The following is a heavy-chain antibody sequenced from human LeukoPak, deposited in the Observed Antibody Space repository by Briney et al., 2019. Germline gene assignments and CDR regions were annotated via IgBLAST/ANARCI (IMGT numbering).Heavy chain of an antibody. J-gene: IGHJ3*02. CDR2: ISGSGDST. V-gene: IGHV3-23*01. Sequence: PGGSLRLSCAASGFTFSSYAMTWVRQAPGKGLEWVSAISGSGDSTYYADSVKGRFTISRDNSKNTLYLQMNSLRAEDTAVYYCALNGREVPSGAFDIWGQGTMVTVSS. CDR3: ALNGREVPSGAFDI. CDR1: GFTFSSYA. D-gene: IGHD3-16*02.